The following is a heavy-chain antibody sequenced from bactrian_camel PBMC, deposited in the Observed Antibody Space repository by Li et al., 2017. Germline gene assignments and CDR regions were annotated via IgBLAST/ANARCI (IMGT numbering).Heavy chain of an antibody. V-gene: IGHV3S40*01. CDR3: VTENSPYGGIYVSAN. CDR2: INSGGGST. D-gene: IGHD7*01. CDR1: GFTFSSYG. J-gene: IGHJ4*01. Sequence: VQLVESGGGLVQPGGSLRLSCATSGFTFSSYGMSWVRQAPGKGLEWVSAINSGGGSTYYADSVKGRFTISRDYAKETLYLQLNNLKPEDTAEYYCVTENSPYGGIYVSANWGAGTQVTVS.